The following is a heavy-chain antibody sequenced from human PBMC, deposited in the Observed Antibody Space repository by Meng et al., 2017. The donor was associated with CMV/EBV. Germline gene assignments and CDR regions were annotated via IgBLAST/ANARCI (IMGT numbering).Heavy chain of an antibody. CDR3: ARDRAIAARHFDY. CDR2: ISYDGSNK. V-gene: IGHV3-30*04. CDR1: GFTFSSYA. J-gene: IGHJ4*02. D-gene: IGHD6-6*01. Sequence: GGSLRLSCAASGFTFSSYAMHWVRQAPGKGLEWVAVISYDGSNKYYADSVKGRFTIPRDNSKNTLYLQMNSLRAEDTAVYYCARDRAIAARHFDYWGQGTLVTVSS.